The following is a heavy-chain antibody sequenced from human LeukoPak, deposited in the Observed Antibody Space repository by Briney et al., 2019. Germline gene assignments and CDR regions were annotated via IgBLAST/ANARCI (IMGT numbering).Heavy chain of an antibody. CDR3: AKVEKVAGRYYFDY. J-gene: IGHJ4*02. Sequence: AGGSLRLSCAASGFTFSSYAMSWVRQAPGKGLEWVSAISGSGGGTYYADSVKGRFTISRDNSKNTLYLQMNSLRAEDTAVYYCAKVEKVAGRYYFDYWGQGTLVTVSS. CDR1: GFTFSSYA. CDR2: ISGSGGGT. D-gene: IGHD6-19*01. V-gene: IGHV3-23*01.